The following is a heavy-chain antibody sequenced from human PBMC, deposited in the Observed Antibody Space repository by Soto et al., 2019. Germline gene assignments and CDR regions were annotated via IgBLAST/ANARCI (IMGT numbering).Heavy chain of an antibody. CDR1: GFTFSSYA. J-gene: IGHJ4*02. Sequence: GGSLRLSCAASGFTFSSYAMSWVRQAPGKGLEWVSAISGSGGSTYYADSVKGRFTISRDNSKNTLYLQMNSLRAEDTAVYYCAKDATLGDGYYDSSGPSEFDYWGQGTLVTVSS. CDR2: ISGSGGST. D-gene: IGHD3-22*01. V-gene: IGHV3-23*01. CDR3: AKDATLGDGYYDSSGPSEFDY.